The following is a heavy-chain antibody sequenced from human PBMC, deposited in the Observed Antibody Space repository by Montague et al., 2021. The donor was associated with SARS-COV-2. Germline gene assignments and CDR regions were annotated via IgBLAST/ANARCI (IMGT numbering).Heavy chain of an antibody. Sequence: SETLSLTCTVSGGSVTSGDYYWTWLRQPPGKGLEWIGYIYNTGRTNHNLSLKSRVTISMDTSKNQFSLKADSASAADRAVYYCATEMPAYDVFDIWGQGTMVTVSS. D-gene: IGHD2-2*01. CDR2: IYNTGRT. CDR3: ATEMPAYDVFDI. V-gene: IGHV4-61*08. CDR1: GGSVTSGDYY. J-gene: IGHJ3*02.